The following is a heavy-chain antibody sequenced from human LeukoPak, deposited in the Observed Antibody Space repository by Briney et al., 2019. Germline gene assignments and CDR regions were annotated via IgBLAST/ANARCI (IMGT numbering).Heavy chain of an antibody. Sequence: PVASVKVSCKASGYTFTNYGISWVRQAPGQGLEWMGWISAYNGNTNYAQKLQGRVTMTTDTSTSTAYMELRSLRSDDTAVYYCARTAVVVISNWFDPWGQGTLVTVSS. CDR1: GYTFTNYG. J-gene: IGHJ5*02. CDR3: ARTAVVVISNWFDP. V-gene: IGHV1-18*01. CDR2: ISAYNGNT. D-gene: IGHD3-22*01.